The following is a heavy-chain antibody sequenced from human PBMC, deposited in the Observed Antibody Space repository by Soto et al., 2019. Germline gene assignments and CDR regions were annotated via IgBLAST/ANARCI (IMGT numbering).Heavy chain of an antibody. V-gene: IGHV1-8*01. CDR1: GYTFTSYD. Sequence: ASVKVSCKASGYTFTSYDINWVRQATGQGLEWMGWMNPNSGNTGYAQKFQGRVTMTRNTSISTAYMELSSLRSEDTAVYYCARCLLAQTYYYYYMDVWGKGTTVTVSS. CDR3: ARCLLAQTYYYYYMDV. CDR2: MNPNSGNT. J-gene: IGHJ6*03. D-gene: IGHD2-15*01.